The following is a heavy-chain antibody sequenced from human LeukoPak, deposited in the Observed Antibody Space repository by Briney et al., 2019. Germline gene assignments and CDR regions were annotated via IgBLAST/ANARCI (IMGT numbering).Heavy chain of an antibody. D-gene: IGHD3-10*01. Sequence: PSETLSLTXVVYGGSFCGYYWSWIRQAPGKGLEWIGEINHSGSTNYNPSLKSRVTISVDTSKNQFSLKLSSVTAADTAVYYCARGGGYYYGSGSYYNIWGQGTLVTVSS. J-gene: IGHJ4*02. CDR3: ARGGGYYYGSGSYYNI. CDR2: INHSGST. CDR1: GGSFCGYY. V-gene: IGHV4-34*01.